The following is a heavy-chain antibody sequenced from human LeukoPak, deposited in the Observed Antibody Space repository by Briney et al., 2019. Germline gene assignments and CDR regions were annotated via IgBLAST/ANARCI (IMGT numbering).Heavy chain of an antibody. CDR3: ARSPADYSNYYFDY. D-gene: IGHD4-11*01. CDR1: GFNFSSYG. CDR2: IWYDGSNK. V-gene: IGHV3-33*01. Sequence: PGGSLRLSCAASGFNFSSYGMHWVRQAPGKGLEWVAVIWYDGSNKYYADSVKGRFTISRDNSKNTLYLQMNSLRAEDTAVYYCARSPADYSNYYFDYWGQGTLVTVSS. J-gene: IGHJ4*02.